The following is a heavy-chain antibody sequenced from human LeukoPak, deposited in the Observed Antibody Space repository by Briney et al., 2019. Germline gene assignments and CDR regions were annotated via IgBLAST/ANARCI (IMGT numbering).Heavy chain of an antibody. J-gene: IGHJ4*02. CDR3: TALVGSSSFISFDY. CDR2: IYYSGST. Sequence: PSXXLSLTCTVSGGSISSSSYYWGWIRQPPGKGLEWIGSIYYSGSTYYNPSLKSRFTISVDTSKNQFSLKLSSVTAADTAVYYCTALVGSSSFISFDYWGQGTLVTVSS. D-gene: IGHD6-6*01. CDR1: GGSISSSSYY. V-gene: IGHV4-39*01.